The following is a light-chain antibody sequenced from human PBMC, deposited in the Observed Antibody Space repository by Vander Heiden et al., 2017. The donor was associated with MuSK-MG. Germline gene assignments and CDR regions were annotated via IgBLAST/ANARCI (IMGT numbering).Light chain of an antibody. CDR3: QHDDSFPFT. CDR2: AAS. V-gene: IGKV1-8*01. Sequence: AIRMTQSPSSLSASTGDRVTITCRASQGISSYLAWYQQKPGTAPKLLIYAASTLQSGVPSRFSGSGSGTDFTLTISYLQSEDFATYYCQHDDSFPFTFGHGTKVDIK. J-gene: IGKJ3*01. CDR1: QGISSY.